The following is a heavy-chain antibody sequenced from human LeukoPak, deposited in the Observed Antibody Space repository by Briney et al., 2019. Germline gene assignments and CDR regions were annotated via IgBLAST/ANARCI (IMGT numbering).Heavy chain of an antibody. CDR2: INHSGST. J-gene: IGHJ4*02. V-gene: IGHV4-34*01. CDR1: GGSFSGYY. Sequence: SETLSLTCAVYGGSFSGYYWSWIRQPPGKGLEWIGEINHSGSTNYNPSLKSRVTISVDTSKNQLSLKLSSVTAADTAVYYCARGRIAVAGKGIGVDYWGQGTLVTVSS. D-gene: IGHD6-19*01. CDR3: ARGRIAVAGKGIGVDY.